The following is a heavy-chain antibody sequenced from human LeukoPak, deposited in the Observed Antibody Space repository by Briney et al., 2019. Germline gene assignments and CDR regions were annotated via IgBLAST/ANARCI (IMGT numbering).Heavy chain of an antibody. Sequence: GGSLRLSCAASGFTFSSYGMHWVRQGPGKGLEWVAVIWYDGSNKYYADSVKGRFTISRDNSKNTLYLQMNSLRAEDTAVYYCARVGATSTYWGQGTLVTVSS. CDR2: IWYDGSNK. V-gene: IGHV3-33*01. D-gene: IGHD1-26*01. CDR3: ARVGATSTY. CDR1: GFTFSSYG. J-gene: IGHJ4*02.